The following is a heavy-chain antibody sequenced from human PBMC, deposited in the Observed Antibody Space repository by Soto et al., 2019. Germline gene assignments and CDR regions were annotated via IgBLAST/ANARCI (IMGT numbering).Heavy chain of an antibody. CDR1: GYTFTSYY. J-gene: IGHJ5*02. CDR2: IIPIFGTA. Sequence: GASVKVSCKASGYTFTSYYMHWVRRAPGQGLAWMGMIIPIFGTANYAQKFQGRVTITADESTSTAYMELSSLRSEDTAVYYCARDPRPGIAAAGTSWFDPWGQGTLVTVSS. CDR3: ARDPRPGIAAAGTSWFDP. V-gene: IGHV1-69*13. D-gene: IGHD6-13*01.